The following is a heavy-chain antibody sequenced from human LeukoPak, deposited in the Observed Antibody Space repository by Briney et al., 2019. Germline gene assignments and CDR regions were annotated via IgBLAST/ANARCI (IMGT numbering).Heavy chain of an antibody. CDR2: IYYSGSS. D-gene: IGHD6-19*01. J-gene: IGHJ4*02. CDR1: GGSISSYY. V-gene: IGHV4-59*01. Sequence: SETLSLTCTVSGGSISSYYWSWIRQPPGKGLEWIGYIYYSGSSNRNPSLKSRVTISVDTSKNQFSLKLSSVTAADTAVYYCARDGGSSGWYVIDYWGQRTLVTVSS. CDR3: ARDGGSSGWYVIDY.